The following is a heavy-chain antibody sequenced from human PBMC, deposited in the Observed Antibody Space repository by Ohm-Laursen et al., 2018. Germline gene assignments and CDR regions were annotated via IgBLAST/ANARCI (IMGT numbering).Heavy chain of an antibody. CDR3: ARERYSSSYYYYGMDV. J-gene: IGHJ6*02. V-gene: IGHV3-66*01. CDR2: IYSGGST. Sequence: SLRLSCAASGFTVSSNYMSWVRQAPGKGLEWVPVIYSGGSTYYADSVKGRFTISRDNSKNTLYLQMNSLRAEDTAVYYCARERYSSSYYYYGMDVWGQGTTVTVSS. D-gene: IGHD6-6*01. CDR1: GFTVSSNY.